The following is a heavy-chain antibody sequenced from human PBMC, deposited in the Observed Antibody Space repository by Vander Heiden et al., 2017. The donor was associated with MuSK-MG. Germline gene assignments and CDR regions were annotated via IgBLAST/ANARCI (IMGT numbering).Heavy chain of an antibody. D-gene: IGHD6-19*01. CDR2: INAGNGNT. CDR3: ARDLYSSGWYLHDAFDI. Sequence: QVQLVQSGAEVKKPGASVQVYCQASGYTFTSYAMHWVRQAPGQRLEWMGWINAGNGNTKYSQKFQGRVTITRDTSASTAYMELSSLRSEDTAVYYCARDLYSSGWYLHDAFDIWGQGPMVTVSS. V-gene: IGHV1-3*01. CDR1: GYTFTSYA. J-gene: IGHJ3*02.